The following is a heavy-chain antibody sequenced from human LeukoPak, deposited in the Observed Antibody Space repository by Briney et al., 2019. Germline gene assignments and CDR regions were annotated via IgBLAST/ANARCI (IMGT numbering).Heavy chain of an antibody. V-gene: IGHV4-39*07. CDR1: GGSISTSDNY. D-gene: IGHD1/OR15-1a*01. CDR3: ARSRSTRFKEQFHY. CDR2: MHNTMST. Sequence: SETLSLTCIVSGGSISTSDNYWGWIRQPPGKGLEWIGSMHNTMSTYYNPSLKSRVTISVDTSKNQFSLKLSSVTAADTAVYYCARSRSTRFKEQFHYWGQGTLVTVSS. J-gene: IGHJ4*02.